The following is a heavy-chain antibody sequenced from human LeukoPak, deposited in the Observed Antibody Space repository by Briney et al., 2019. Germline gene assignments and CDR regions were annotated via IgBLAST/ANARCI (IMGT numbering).Heavy chain of an antibody. J-gene: IGHJ4*02. D-gene: IGHD1-26*01. CDR2: FDPEDGET. CDR3: ATDLSGGGSYYFDY. CDR1: GYSLTELS. V-gene: IGHV1-24*01. Sequence: ASVKVSCKVSGYSLTELSMHWVRQAPGKGLEWMGGFDPEDGETIYAQKFQGRVTMTEDTSTDTAYMELSSLRSEDTAVYYCATDLSGGGSYYFDYWGQGTLVTVSS.